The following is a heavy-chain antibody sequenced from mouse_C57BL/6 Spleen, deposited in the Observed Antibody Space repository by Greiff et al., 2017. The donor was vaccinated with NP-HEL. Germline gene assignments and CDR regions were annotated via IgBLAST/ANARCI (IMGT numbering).Heavy chain of an antibody. J-gene: IGHJ3*01. CDR3: AREARSTMVPWFAY. CDR2: IWSGGST. V-gene: IGHV2-2*01. D-gene: IGHD2-2*01. CDR1: GFSLTSYG. Sequence: VQLQQSGPGLVQPSQSLSITCTVSGFSLTSYGVHWVRQSPGKGLEWLGVIWSGGSTDYNAAFISRLSISKDNSKSQVFFKMNSLQADDTAIYYCAREARSTMVPWFAYWGQGTLVTVSA.